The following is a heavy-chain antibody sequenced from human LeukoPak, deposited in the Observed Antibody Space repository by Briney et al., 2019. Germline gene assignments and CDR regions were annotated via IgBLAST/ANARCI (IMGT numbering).Heavy chain of an antibody. D-gene: IGHD3-10*01. Sequence: GGSLRLSRAASGSSFSSYAMCWVRQAPGKGLEWVSAISGSGGSTYYADSVKGRFTISRDTTKNTLYLQMNRLRAENTAVYYXXKMKFGEPHYNWFDPWGQGTLVTVSS. CDR2: ISGSGGST. CDR1: GSSFSSYA. J-gene: IGHJ5*02. V-gene: IGHV3-23*01. CDR3: XKMKFGEPHYNWFDP.